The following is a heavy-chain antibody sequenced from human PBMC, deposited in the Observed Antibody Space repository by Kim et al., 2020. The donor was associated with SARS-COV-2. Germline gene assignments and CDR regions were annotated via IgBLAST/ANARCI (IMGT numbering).Heavy chain of an antibody. D-gene: IGHD3-16*02. V-gene: IGHV3-30*04. CDR3: ARDLGMGELWFFYYYGMDV. CDR2: ISYDGSNK. CDR1: GFTFSSYA. J-gene: IGHJ6*02. Sequence: GGSLRLSCAASGFTFSSYAMHWVRQAPGKGLEWVAVISYDGSNKYYADSVKGRFTISRDNSKNTLYLQMNSLRAEDTAVYYCARDLGMGELWFFYYYGMDVWGQGTTVTVSS.